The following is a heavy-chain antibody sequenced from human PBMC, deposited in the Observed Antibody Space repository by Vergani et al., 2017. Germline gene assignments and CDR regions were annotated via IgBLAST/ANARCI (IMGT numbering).Heavy chain of an antibody. CDR3: AREKTIFYYMDV. CDR2: ISSSGSTI. J-gene: IGHJ6*03. CDR1: GFTFSSYE. D-gene: IGHD3-3*01. Sequence: EVQLVESGGGLVQPGGSLRLSCAASGFTFSSYEMNWVRQAPGKGLEWVSYISSSGSTIYYADSVKGRFTISRDNAKNSLYLQMNSLRAEDTDVYYCAREKTIFYYMDVWGKGTTVTVSS. V-gene: IGHV3-48*03.